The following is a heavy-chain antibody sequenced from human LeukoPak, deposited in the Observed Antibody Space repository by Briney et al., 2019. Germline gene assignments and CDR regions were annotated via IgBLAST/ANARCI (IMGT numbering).Heavy chain of an antibody. Sequence: SETLSLTCTVSGGSITNLDYYGTWIRQPAGKRLEWIGRIYTSGGPNYNPSLKSRVTISVDTSKNQFSLKLSSVTAADTAVYYCARMRRYSSSAFDIWGQGTMVTVSS. V-gene: IGHV4-61*02. D-gene: IGHD6-13*01. J-gene: IGHJ3*02. CDR3: ARMRRYSSSAFDI. CDR2: IYTSGGP. CDR1: GGSITNLDYY.